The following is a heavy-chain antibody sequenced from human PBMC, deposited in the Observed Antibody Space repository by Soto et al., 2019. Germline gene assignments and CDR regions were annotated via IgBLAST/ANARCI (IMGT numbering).Heavy chain of an antibody. Sequence: GGSLRLSCAASGFAFSNYEMNWVRQAPGKGLEWVSYISLSGSTIYYADSVKGRFTVSRDDAKNSLYLQMDSLRADDTAVYYCARESFSASPNFFDYWGQGTLVTV. CDR3: ARESFSASPNFFDY. CDR2: ISLSGSTI. J-gene: IGHJ4*02. CDR1: GFAFSNYE. V-gene: IGHV3-48*03. D-gene: IGHD3-3*02.